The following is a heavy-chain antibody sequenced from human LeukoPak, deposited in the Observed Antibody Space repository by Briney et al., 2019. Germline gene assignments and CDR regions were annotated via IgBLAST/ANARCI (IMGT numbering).Heavy chain of an antibody. CDR1: GFTFSSYW. CDR3: AKDSQSSSSDYYYYMDV. D-gene: IGHD6-6*01. CDR2: IRYDGSNK. J-gene: IGHJ6*03. Sequence: GGSLRLSCAAFGFTFSSYWMSWVRQAPGKGLEWVAFIRYDGSNKYYADSVKGRFTISRDNSKNTLYLQMNSLRAEDTAVYYCAKDSQSSSSDYYYYMDVWGKGTTVTVSS. V-gene: IGHV3-30*02.